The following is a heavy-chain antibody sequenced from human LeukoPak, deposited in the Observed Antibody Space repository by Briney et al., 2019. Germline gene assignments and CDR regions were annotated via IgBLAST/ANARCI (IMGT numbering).Heavy chain of an antibody. Sequence: GSLRLSCAASGFTFSSYSMNWVRQAPGKGLERVSYISSSSSTIYYADSVKGRFTISRDNAKNSLYLQMNSLRAEDTAVYYCARGSHYYDSSGYTLFGYWGQGTLVTVSS. CDR2: ISSSSSTI. V-gene: IGHV3-48*01. CDR1: GFTFSSYS. CDR3: ARGSHYYDSSGYTLFGY. D-gene: IGHD3-22*01. J-gene: IGHJ4*02.